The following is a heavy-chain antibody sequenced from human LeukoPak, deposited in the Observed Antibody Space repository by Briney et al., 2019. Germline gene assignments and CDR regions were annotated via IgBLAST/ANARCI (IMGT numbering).Heavy chain of an antibody. CDR1: GGSFSGYY. D-gene: IGHD3-10*01. Sequence: KPSETLSLTCAVYGGSFSGYYWSWIRQPPGKGLEWIGEINHSGSTNYNPSLKSRVTISVDTSKNQFSLKLSSVTAADTAVYYCARRFGIYYGSGSYLRFGPWGQRTLVTVSS. J-gene: IGHJ5*02. CDR3: ARRFGIYYGSGSYLRFGP. CDR2: INHSGST. V-gene: IGHV4-34*01.